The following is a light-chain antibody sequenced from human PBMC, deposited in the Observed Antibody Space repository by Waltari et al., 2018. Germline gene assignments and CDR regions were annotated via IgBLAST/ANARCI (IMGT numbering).Light chain of an antibody. CDR3: QQYASTPLT. Sequence: DIVMTQSPDSLAVSLGERATINCKSSQSVLYSSNNKNYLAWYQQKPGQPPKLLLYWAFTRESGVPDRFSGSGSGTDFALTISSLQAEDVAVYYCQQYASTPLTFGQGTRLEIK. CDR2: WAF. V-gene: IGKV4-1*01. CDR1: QSVLYSSNNKNY. J-gene: IGKJ5*01.